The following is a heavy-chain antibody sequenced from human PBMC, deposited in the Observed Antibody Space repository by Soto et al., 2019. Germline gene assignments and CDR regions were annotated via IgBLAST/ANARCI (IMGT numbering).Heavy chain of an antibody. CDR1: GFTFRNHA. V-gene: IGHV3-23*01. D-gene: IGHD3-3*01. Sequence: AGSLRPSSITSGFTFRNHALSGMRQAPGKGLEWVSAITSGGSTYYADSVKGRFTISRDNSRDTLYFQMNSLRAEDTAVYYCPRLRGSNNWSIDYWGQGT. CDR2: ITSGGST. J-gene: IGHJ4*02. CDR3: PRLRGSNNWSIDY.